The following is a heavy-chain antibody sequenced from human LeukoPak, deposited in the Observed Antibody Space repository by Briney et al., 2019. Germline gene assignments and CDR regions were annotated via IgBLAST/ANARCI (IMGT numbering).Heavy chain of an antibody. D-gene: IGHD5-18*01. V-gene: IGHV1-24*01. CDR3: TTDIYSYGPPRDY. CDR2: FDPEDGET. Sequence: ASVKVSCKVSGYTLTELSMHWVRQAPGKGPEWMGGFDPEDGETLYAQKYQGRATMTEDTSTDTAYMELSSLRSEDTAVYFCTTDIYSYGPPRDYWGQGTLVTVSS. J-gene: IGHJ4*02. CDR1: GYTLTELS.